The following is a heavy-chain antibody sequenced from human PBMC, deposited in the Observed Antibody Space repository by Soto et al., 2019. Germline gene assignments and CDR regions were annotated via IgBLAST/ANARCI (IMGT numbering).Heavy chain of an antibody. CDR3: ARSEDINYYYYMDV. V-gene: IGHV4-31*03. Sequence: QVQLQESGPGLVKPSQTLSLTCTVSGGSISSGGYYWSWIRQHPGKGLEWIGYIYYSGSTYYHPSLKSRIAISIDTYKNQFSLKLISVTAADTDVYFGARSEDINYYYYMDVWGKGTTVTVSS. D-gene: IGHD2-15*01. CDR2: IYYSGST. CDR1: GGSISSGGYY. J-gene: IGHJ6*03.